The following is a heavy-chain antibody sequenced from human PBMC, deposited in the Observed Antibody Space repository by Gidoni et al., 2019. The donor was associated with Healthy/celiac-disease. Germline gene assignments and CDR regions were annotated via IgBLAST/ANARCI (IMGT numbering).Heavy chain of an antibody. CDR2: ISWNSGSI. CDR3: AKDSYSSGWGGFDY. D-gene: IGHD6-19*01. CDR1: GLTFDDYA. Sequence: EVQLVESGGGLVQPGRSLRLSCAAPGLTFDDYAMHWVRQAPGKGLEWVSGISWNSGSIGYADSVKGRFTISRDNAKNSLYLQMNSLRAEDTALYYCAKDSYSSGWGGFDYWGQGTLVTVSS. V-gene: IGHV3-9*01. J-gene: IGHJ4*02.